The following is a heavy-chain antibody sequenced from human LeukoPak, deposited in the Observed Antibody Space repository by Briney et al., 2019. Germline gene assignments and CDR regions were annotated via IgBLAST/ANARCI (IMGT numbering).Heavy chain of an antibody. Sequence: GGSLRLSCAASGFTFSRYTMNWVRQAPGKGLEWVSSISSSGSYIYYADSVKGRFTISRDNAKNSLYLQMSSLRAEDTAVYYCAREVGVVPGANHYYYYGMDVWGQGTTVTVSS. J-gene: IGHJ6*02. D-gene: IGHD4/OR15-4a*01. CDR3: AREVGVVPGANHYYYYGMDV. CDR2: ISSSGSYI. CDR1: GFTFSRYT. V-gene: IGHV3-21*01.